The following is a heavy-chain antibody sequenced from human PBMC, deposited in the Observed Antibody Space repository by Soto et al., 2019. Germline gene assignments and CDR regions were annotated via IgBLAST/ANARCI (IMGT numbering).Heavy chain of an antibody. CDR2: INHSGST. J-gene: IGHJ4*02. V-gene: IGHV4-34*01. Sequence: SDTLSLTCAVYGGSFSGYYWSWIRQPPGKGLEWIGEINHSGSTNYNPSLKSRVTISVDTSKNQFSLKLSSVTAADTAVYYCARGGGYSYAAIDYWGQGTLVTVSS. CDR3: ARGGGYSYAAIDY. CDR1: GGSFSGYY. D-gene: IGHD5-18*01.